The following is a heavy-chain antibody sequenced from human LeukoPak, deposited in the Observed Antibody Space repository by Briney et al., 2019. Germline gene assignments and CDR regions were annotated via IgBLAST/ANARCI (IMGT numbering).Heavy chain of an antibody. CDR2: INHSGST. V-gene: IGHV4-34*01. CDR1: GGSISSYY. Sequence: SETLSLTCTVSGGSISSYYWSWIRQPPGKGLEWIGEINHSGSTNYNPSLKSRVTISVDTSKNQFSLKLSSVTAADTAVYYCARLKTDPDYWGQGTLVTVSS. J-gene: IGHJ4*02. CDR3: ARLKTDPDY.